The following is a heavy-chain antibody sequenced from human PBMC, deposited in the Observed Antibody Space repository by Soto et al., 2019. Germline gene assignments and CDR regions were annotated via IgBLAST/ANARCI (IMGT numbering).Heavy chain of an antibody. CDR3: AREASGNYGMDV. Sequence: LQAPGKGLEWFSYISSSSSYTNYADSVKGRFTISRDNAKNSLYLQMNSLRAEDTAVYYCAREASGNYGMDVWGQGTTVTVSS. D-gene: IGHD3-10*01. CDR2: ISSSSSYT. J-gene: IGHJ6*02. V-gene: IGHV3-11*06.